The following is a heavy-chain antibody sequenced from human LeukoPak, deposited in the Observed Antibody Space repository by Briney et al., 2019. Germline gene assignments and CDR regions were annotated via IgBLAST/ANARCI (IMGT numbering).Heavy chain of an antibody. V-gene: IGHV1-46*01. CDR2: INPSAGST. J-gene: IGHJ4*02. Sequence: VASVKVSCKASGYTFTSYYMHWVRQAPGQGLEWMGIINPSAGSTSSAQKFQGRLTVTRDTSTSTVHMELSSLRSEDTAVYYCARDSSSSAVDYWGQGTLVTVSS. D-gene: IGHD6-6*01. CDR1: GYTFTSYY. CDR3: ARDSSSSAVDY.